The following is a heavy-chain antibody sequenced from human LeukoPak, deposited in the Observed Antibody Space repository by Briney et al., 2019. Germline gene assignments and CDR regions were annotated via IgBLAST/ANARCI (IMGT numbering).Heavy chain of an antibody. J-gene: IGHJ6*02. CDR2: INPDGTTT. V-gene: IGHV3-74*01. Sequence: GGSLRLSCAASGFTFSNYWVHWVRQAPGMGLVWVSRINPDGTTTSYADSVKGRFTISRDNAKNTLYLQMNSLRAEDTAVYYCARDGAAGAYYDFWSGYYSYYYYGMDVWGQGTTVTVSS. D-gene: IGHD3-3*01. CDR1: GFTFSNYW. CDR3: ARDGAAGAYYDFWSGYYSYYYYGMDV.